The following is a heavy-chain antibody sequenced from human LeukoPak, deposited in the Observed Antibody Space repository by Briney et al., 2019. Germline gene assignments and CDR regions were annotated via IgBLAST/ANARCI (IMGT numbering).Heavy chain of an antibody. D-gene: IGHD6-19*01. CDR3: ARDLEQWLDAFDI. V-gene: IGHV1-69*04. CDR2: IIPILGIA. J-gene: IGHJ3*02. CDR1: GGTFSSYA. Sequence: SVKVSCKAPGGTFSSYAISSVRQAPGQGLEWMGRIIPILGIANYAQKFQGRVTITADKSTSTAYMELSSLRSEDTAVYYCARDLEQWLDAFDIWGQGTMVTVSS.